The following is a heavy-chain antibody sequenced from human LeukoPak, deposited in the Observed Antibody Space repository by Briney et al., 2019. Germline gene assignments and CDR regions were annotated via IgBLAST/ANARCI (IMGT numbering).Heavy chain of an antibody. CDR2: IGTAGDT. V-gene: IGHV3-13*01. J-gene: IGHJ4*02. CDR1: GFTFSSYD. CDR3: ARGAYSSSWYEDNYFDY. D-gene: IGHD6-13*01. Sequence: GGSLRLSCAASGFTFSSYDMHWVRQATGKGLEWVSAIGTAGDTYYPGSVKGRFTISRENAKNSLYLQMNGLRAGDTAVYCCARGAYSSSWYEDNYFDYWGQGTLVTVSS.